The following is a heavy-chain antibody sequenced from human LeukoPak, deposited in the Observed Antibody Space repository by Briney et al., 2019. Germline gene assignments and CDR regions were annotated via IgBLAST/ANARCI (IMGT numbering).Heavy chain of an antibody. CDR1: GFTFSSYG. CDR2: IRYDGSNK. CDR3: AKGYCSSSRWYETMAFYI. D-gene: IGHD2-2*01. V-gene: IGHV3-30*02. J-gene: IGHJ3*02. Sequence: TGGSLRLSCAASGFTFSSYGMHWVRQAPGKGLEWVAFIRYDGSNKYYADSVKGRFTISRDNSKNTRYLQMNSLRAEDTAVYYCAKGYCSSSRWYETMAFYIWGQGTMVTVSS.